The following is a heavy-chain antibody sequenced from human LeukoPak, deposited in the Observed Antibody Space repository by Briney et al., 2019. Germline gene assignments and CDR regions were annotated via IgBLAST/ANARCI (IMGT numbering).Heavy chain of an antibody. Sequence: GGSLRLSCAASGFTFSSYAMSWVRQAPGSGLEWVSAISGSGGGTYYADSVKGRFTISRDNSKNTLSLQMNSLRAEDTAVFYCARSIYGSGSYYAFDIWGQGTMVTVSS. D-gene: IGHD3-10*01. J-gene: IGHJ3*02. CDR1: GFTFSSYA. CDR2: ISGSGGGT. V-gene: IGHV3-23*01. CDR3: ARSIYGSGSYYAFDI.